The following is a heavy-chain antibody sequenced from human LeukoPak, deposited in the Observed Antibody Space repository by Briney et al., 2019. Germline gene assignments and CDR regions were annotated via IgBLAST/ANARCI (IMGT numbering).Heavy chain of an antibody. V-gene: IGHV3-23*01. CDR3: AKDRTVGASYWYFDL. CDR2: ISSSGSGGNT. CDR1: GFTFTNAW. Sequence: GGSLRLSCAASGFTFTNAWMNWVRQAPGRGLEWVSGISSSGSGGNTYYADSVKGRFTISRDSPKNALFLHMNSLRVEDTAIYYCAKDRTVGASYWYFDLWGRGTLVTVSS. J-gene: IGHJ2*01. D-gene: IGHD1-26*01.